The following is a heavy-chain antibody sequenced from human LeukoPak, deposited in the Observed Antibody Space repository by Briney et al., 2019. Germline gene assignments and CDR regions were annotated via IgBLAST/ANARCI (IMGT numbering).Heavy chain of an antibody. CDR2: IYYSGST. J-gene: IGHJ4*02. D-gene: IGHD3-3*01. CDR1: GGSISSSSYY. V-gene: IGHV4-39*01. CDR3: ARHSRPLEITIFSY. Sequence: PSETLSLTCTVSGGSISSSSYYWGWIRQPPGKGLEWTGSIYYSGSTYYNPSLKSRVTISVDTSKNQFSLKLSSVTAADTAVYYCARHSRPLEITIFSYWGQGTLVTVSS.